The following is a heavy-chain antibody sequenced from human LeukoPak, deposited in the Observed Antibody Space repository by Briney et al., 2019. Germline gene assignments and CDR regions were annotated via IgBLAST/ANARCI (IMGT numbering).Heavy chain of an antibody. CDR2: ISYDGSKI. D-gene: IGHD1-26*01. Sequence: PGRSLRLSCAASGFTFSSYAMHWVRQAPGKGLEWVTLISYDGSKIYYADSVKGRFTISRDNSKNTLYLQMSSLRSDDTAVYYCAREGSGSYNYWGQGTLVTVSS. V-gene: IGHV3-30-3*01. CDR3: AREGSGSYNY. J-gene: IGHJ4*02. CDR1: GFTFSSYA.